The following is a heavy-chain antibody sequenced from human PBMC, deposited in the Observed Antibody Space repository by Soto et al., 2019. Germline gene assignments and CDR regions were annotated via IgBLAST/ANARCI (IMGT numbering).Heavy chain of an antibody. D-gene: IGHD4-17*01. Sequence: EGQLLESGGGLEQPGGSLRLSCAASGFTFSSFAMNWVRQAPGKGLEWVSVINGGGGSAYYADSVKGRFTVSRDNSKKTLYLQMNSMRAEDTALYYCAKSFDYGGNNLFDYWGQGTLVTVSS. V-gene: IGHV3-23*01. CDR2: INGGGGSA. J-gene: IGHJ4*02. CDR3: AKSFDYGGNNLFDY. CDR1: GFTFSSFA.